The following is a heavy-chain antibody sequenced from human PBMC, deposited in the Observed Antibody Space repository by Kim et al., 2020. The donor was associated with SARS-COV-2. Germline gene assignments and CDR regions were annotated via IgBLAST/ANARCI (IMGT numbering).Heavy chain of an antibody. CDR1: GYTFTSYA. Sequence: ASVKVSCKASGYTFTSYAMHWVRQAPGQRLEWMGWINAGNGNTKYSQKFQGRVTITRDTSASTAYMELSSLRSEDTAVYYCASRVTMVRGAKPYYYYGMDVWGQGTTVTVSS. V-gene: IGHV1-3*01. J-gene: IGHJ6*02. CDR2: INAGNGNT. D-gene: IGHD3-10*01. CDR3: ASRVTMVRGAKPYYYYGMDV.